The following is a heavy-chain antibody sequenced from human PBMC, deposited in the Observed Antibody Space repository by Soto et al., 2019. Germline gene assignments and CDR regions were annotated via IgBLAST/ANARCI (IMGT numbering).Heavy chain of an antibody. CDR3: AHSRLPSTMTTSAEYFQH. CDR2: IYWDDDK. D-gene: IGHD4-17*01. CDR1: GFSLDTSGVS. Sequence: QITLKESGPTLVKPTQTLTLTCTFSGFSLDTSGVSVAWIRQPPGKALEWLALIYWDDDKRYSPSLKSRLTVTKDTSKNQVVLTMPNMDPVDTATYYCAHSRLPSTMTTSAEYFQHWGQGTLVTVSS. V-gene: IGHV2-5*02. J-gene: IGHJ1*01.